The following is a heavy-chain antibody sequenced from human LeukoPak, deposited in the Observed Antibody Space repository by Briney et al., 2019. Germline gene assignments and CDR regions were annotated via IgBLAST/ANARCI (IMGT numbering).Heavy chain of an antibody. J-gene: IGHJ4*02. CDR1: GGSISSGGYY. CDR3: ATYYDRSGYKWDY. V-gene: IGHV4-31*03. D-gene: IGHD3-22*01. CDR2: IYYSGST. Sequence: SETLSLTCTVSGGSISSGGYYWSWIRQHPGKGLEWIGYIYYSGSTYYNPSLKSRVTISVDTSKNQFSLKLSSVTAADTAVYYCATYYDRSGYKWDYWGQGTLVTVSS.